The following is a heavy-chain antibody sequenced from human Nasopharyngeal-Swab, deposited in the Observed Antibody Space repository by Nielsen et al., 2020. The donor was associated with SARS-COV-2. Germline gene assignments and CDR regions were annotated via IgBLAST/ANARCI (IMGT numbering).Heavy chain of an antibody. J-gene: IGHJ4*02. CDR2: IYYSGST. V-gene: IGHV4-39*01. Sequence: SETLSLTCTVAGGSISSSSYYWGWIRQPPGKGLEWIGSIYYSGSTYYNPSLKSRVTISVDTSKNQFSLKLSSVTAADTAVYYCARQDTAMVAFDYWGQGTLVTVSS. D-gene: IGHD5-18*01. CDR3: ARQDTAMVAFDY. CDR1: GGSISSSSYY.